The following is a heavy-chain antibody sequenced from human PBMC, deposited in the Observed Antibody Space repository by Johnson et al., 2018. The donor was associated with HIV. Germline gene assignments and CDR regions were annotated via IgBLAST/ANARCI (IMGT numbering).Heavy chain of an antibody. Sequence: VQLVESGGGLVKPGGSLRLSCAASGFTFSDYYMSWIRKAPGKGLDWVANIKQDGSEKYYVDSVKGRFTISRDNAKNSLYLKMNGLRAEDTAVYYCARDALSSMIIVVPLFDIWGQGTMVTVSS. V-gene: IGHV3-7*01. CDR3: ARDALSSMIIVVPLFDI. CDR1: GFTFSDYY. D-gene: IGHD3-22*01. CDR2: IKQDGSEK. J-gene: IGHJ3*02.